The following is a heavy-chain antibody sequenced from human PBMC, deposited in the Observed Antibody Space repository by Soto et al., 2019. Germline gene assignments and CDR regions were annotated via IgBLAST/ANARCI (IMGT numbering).Heavy chain of an antibody. V-gene: IGHV3-33*01. CDR1: GFTFGSYG. CDR2: IWYDGSNK. J-gene: IGHJ6*02. Sequence: GGSMRLSCAASGFTFGSYGMHWVRQAPGKGLEWVAVIWYDGSNKYYADSVKGRFTISRDDSKNTLYLQMNSLRAEDTAVYYCARDLFSIVVVPAAPNDYYYYGMDVWGQGTTVTVSS. D-gene: IGHD2-2*01. CDR3: ARDLFSIVVVPAAPNDYYYYGMDV.